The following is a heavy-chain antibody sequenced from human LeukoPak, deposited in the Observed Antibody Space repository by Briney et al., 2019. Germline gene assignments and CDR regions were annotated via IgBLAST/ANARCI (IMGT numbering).Heavy chain of an antibody. CDR2: ISYDGSNK. CDR3: AKSPDYRDYVDSKIDY. CDR1: GFTFSSYG. J-gene: IGHJ4*02. V-gene: IGHV3-30*18. Sequence: GGSLRLSCAASGFTFSSYGMHWVRQAPGKGLEWVAVISYDGSNKYYADSVKGRFTISRDNSRNTLSLQMNSLRAEDTAVYYCAKSPDYRDYVDSKIDYGGRGTLVTVSS. D-gene: IGHD4-11*01.